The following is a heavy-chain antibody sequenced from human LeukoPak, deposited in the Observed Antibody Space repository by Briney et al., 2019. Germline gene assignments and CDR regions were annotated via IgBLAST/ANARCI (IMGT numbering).Heavy chain of an antibody. D-gene: IGHD6-13*01. CDR2: ISSSSSYI. V-gene: IGHV3-21*01. J-gene: IGHJ4*02. Sequence: PGVSLRLSCAASRFTFSSYGMSWVRQAPGKGLEWVSSISSSSSYIYYADSVKGRFTISRDNAKNSLYLQMNSLRAEDTAVYYCARDPWYSSSWYIDYWGQGTLVTVSS. CDR3: ARDPWYSSSWYIDY. CDR1: RFTFSSYG.